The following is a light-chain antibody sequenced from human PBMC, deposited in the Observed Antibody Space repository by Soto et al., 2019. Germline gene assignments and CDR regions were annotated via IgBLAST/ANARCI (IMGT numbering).Light chain of an antibody. V-gene: IGKV1-39*01. Sequence: DIQMTQSPSSVSASRGDRVNITCRASQTISSYLNWYQQKPGRAPKILIYAASNLESGVPSRFSGSGSGTDFTLTISSLQPEDFATYYCPPSYSTWTLGNGNKVDLK. CDR1: QTISSY. CDR3: PPSYSTWT. CDR2: AAS. J-gene: IGKJ1*01.